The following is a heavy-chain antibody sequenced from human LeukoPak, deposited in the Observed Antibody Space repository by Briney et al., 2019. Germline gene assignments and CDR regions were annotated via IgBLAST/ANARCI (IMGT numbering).Heavy chain of an antibody. D-gene: IGHD4-17*01. Sequence: SQTLSLTCTVSGGSISNGDYYWSWIRQPPGKGLEWIGYIYYSGSTYYNPSLKSRVTISVDTSKNQFSLKLSSVTAADTAVYYCARDGGPTVTRAAFDIWGQGTMVTVSS. CDR3: ARDGGPTVTRAAFDI. CDR1: GGSISNGDYY. J-gene: IGHJ3*02. V-gene: IGHV4-30-4*01. CDR2: IYYSGST.